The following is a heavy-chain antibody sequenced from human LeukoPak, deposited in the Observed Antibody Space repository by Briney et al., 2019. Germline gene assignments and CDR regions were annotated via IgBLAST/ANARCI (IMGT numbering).Heavy chain of an antibody. J-gene: IGHJ4*02. CDR2: VNGDGTGT. CDR3: ATGLGFYYDY. Sequence: PGGSLRLSCAASGLTFVKYWMHWVRQAPGEGLVWVSRVNGDGTGTTYADSVRGRFTISRDNAKNTVYLQMNSLRAEDTAVYYCATGLGFYYDYWGQGTRVTVSS. V-gene: IGHV3-74*03. CDR1: GLTFVKYW. D-gene: IGHD2/OR15-2a*01.